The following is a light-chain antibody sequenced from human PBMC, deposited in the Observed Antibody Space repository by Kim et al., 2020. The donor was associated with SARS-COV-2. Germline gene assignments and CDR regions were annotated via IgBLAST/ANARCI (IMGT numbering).Light chain of an antibody. CDR3: QQYGKA. J-gene: IGKJ1*01. CDR1: QTVCSCC. CDR2: ATS. V-gene: IGKV3-20*01. Sequence: LSLSPGERATLSCRASQTVCSCCLAWHQQRPGQAPRLIIYATSKRATGIPDRFRCSESGTDFTLTISRLEPEDFAVYYCQQYGKAFGQGTKVDIK.